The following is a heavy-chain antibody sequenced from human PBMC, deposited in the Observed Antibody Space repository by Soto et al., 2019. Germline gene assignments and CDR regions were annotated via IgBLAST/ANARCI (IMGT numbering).Heavy chain of an antibody. V-gene: IGHV3-30-3*01. Sequence: GGSLRLSCAASGFTFSSYAMHWVRQAPGKGLEWVAVISYDGSNKYYADSVKGRFTISRDNSKNTLYLQMNSLRAEDTAVYYCARVTYCGGDCLSRGGAFDIWGQGTMVTVSS. D-gene: IGHD2-21*02. J-gene: IGHJ3*02. CDR3: ARVTYCGGDCLSRGGAFDI. CDR1: GFTFSSYA. CDR2: ISYDGSNK.